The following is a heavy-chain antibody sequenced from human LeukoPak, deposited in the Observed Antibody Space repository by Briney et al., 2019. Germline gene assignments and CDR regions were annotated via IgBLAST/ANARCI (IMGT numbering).Heavy chain of an antibody. CDR2: ISYDGSNK. Sequence: GGSLRLSCAASGFTFSSYGMPWVRQAPGKGLEWVAVISYDGSNKYYADSVKGRFTISRDNSKNTLYLQMNSLRAEDTAVYYCAKVGIVATAYGAFDIWGQGTMVTVSS. J-gene: IGHJ3*02. V-gene: IGHV3-30*18. D-gene: IGHD5-12*01. CDR3: AKVGIVATAYGAFDI. CDR1: GFTFSSYG.